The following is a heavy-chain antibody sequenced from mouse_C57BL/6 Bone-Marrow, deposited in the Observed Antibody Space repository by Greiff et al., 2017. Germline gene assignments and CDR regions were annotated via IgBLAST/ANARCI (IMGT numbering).Heavy chain of an antibody. Sequence: EVMLVESGGGLVKPGGSLKLSCAASGFTFSSYAMSWVRQTPEKRLEWVATISDGGSYTYYPDNVKGRFTISRDNAKNNLYLQMSHLKSEDTAMYYCARGYYYGSRRYFDVWGTGTTVTVSS. CDR3: ARGYYYGSRRYFDV. CDR2: ISDGGSYT. V-gene: IGHV5-4*03. J-gene: IGHJ1*03. CDR1: GFTFSSYA. D-gene: IGHD1-1*01.